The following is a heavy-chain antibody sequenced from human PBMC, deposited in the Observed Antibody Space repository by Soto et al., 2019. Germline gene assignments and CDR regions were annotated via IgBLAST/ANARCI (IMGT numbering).Heavy chain of an antibody. CDR1: GYTFTAYY. CDR2: VDPRSGAT. J-gene: IGHJ4*01. V-gene: IGHV1-2*02. CDR3: ATDDYGAHVF. D-gene: IGHD4-17*01. Sequence: ASVKVSCKPFGYTFTAYYIHWVRQAPGQGLECVGWVDPRSGATNYAQRFQGRVVMTRDVSVHTVYMELSGLTSYDTAIYDCATDDYGAHVFWGQGTLVTVSS.